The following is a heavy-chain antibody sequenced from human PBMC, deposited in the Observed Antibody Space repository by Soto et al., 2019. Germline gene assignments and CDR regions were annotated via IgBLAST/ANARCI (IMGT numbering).Heavy chain of an antibody. CDR3: AKDSGYSYGYSFNY. J-gene: IGHJ4*02. CDR1: GFTFSSYA. V-gene: IGHV3-23*01. D-gene: IGHD5-18*01. Sequence: GGSLRLSCAASGFTFSSYAMTWVRQAPGKGLEWVSAISGRGDTYYPDSVKGQFTISRDNYRNTLYLQMNSLRAEDTALYYCAKDSGYSYGYSFNYWGQGTLVTVSS. CDR2: ISGRGDT.